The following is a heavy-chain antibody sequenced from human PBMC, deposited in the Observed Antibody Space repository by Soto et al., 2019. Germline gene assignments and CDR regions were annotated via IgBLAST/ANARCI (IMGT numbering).Heavy chain of an antibody. CDR2: IYGSGST. CDR3: ARVNLDYVTGRDV. Sequence: LCLTCTVLGTSILSYYWTWSGQHPGKGLEWIGYIYGSGSTYYNPSLKSRLIMSLDTSKNQLSLKLTSVTAADTAVYYCARVNLDYVTGRDVWGPGTTVTVS. CDR1: GTSILSYY. J-gene: IGHJ6*02. D-gene: IGHD4-17*01. V-gene: IGHV4-31*03.